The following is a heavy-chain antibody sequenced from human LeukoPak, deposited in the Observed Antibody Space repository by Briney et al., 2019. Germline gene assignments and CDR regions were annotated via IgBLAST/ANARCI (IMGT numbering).Heavy chain of an antibody. V-gene: IGHV3-21*01. CDR3: ARGSSSSSYYFDY. D-gene: IGHD6-13*01. Sequence: GGSLRLSCAASGSTFSSYSMNWVRQAPGKGLEWVSSISSSSSYIYYADSVKGRFTISRDNAKNSLYLQMNSLRAEDTAVYYCARGSSSSSYYFDYWGQGTLVTVSS. J-gene: IGHJ4*02. CDR1: GSTFSSYS. CDR2: ISSSSSYI.